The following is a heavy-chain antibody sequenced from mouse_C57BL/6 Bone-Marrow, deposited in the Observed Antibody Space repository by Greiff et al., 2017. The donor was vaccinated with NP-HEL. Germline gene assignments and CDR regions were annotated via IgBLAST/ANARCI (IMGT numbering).Heavy chain of an antibody. D-gene: IGHD4-1*01. CDR1: GFTFSSYG. V-gene: IGHV5-6*01. J-gene: IGHJ2*01. Sequence: EVKLMESGGDLVKPGGSLKLSCAASGFTFSSYGMSWVRQTPDKRLEWVATISSGGSYTYYPDSVKGRFTISRDNAKNTLYLQMSSLKSEDAARYYCAGWDVEYDFDGWGQGTTLTVSS. CDR3: AGWDVEYDFDG. CDR2: ISSGGSYT.